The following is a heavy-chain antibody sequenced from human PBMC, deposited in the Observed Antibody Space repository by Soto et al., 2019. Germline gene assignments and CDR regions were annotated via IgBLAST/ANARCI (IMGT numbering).Heavy chain of an antibody. CDR1: GGTFSSYA. CDR2: IIPIFGTA. D-gene: IGHD3-22*01. Sequence: QVQLVQAGAEVKKPGSSVKVSCKASGGTFSSYAISWVRQAPGQGLEWMGGIIPIFGTANYAQKFQGRVTITADKSTSPAYMELSSLRSEDTAVYYCARDNSRYYYDSSGYPYSRYFDSWGQGTLVTVSS. V-gene: IGHV1-69*06. J-gene: IGHJ4*02. CDR3: ARDNSRYYYDSSGYPYSRYFDS.